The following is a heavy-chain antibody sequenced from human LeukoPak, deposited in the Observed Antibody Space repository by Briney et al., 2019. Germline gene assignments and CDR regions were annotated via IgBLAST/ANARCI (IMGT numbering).Heavy chain of an antibody. CDR2: IYYSGST. CDR1: GGSISSYY. V-gene: IGHV4-59*01. J-gene: IGHJ4*02. Sequence: PSETLSLTCTVSGGSISSYYWSWIRQPPGKGLEWIGYIYYSGSTNYNPSLKSRVTISADTSKNQFSLKLSSVTAADTAVYYCARDLTTSRYYDSSGALDYWGQGTLVTVSS. D-gene: IGHD3-22*01. CDR3: ARDLTTSRYYDSSGALDY.